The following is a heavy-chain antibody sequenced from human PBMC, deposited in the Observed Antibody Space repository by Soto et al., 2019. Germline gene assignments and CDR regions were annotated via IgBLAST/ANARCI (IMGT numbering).Heavy chain of an antibody. CDR3: ARGLISGSLNSGGWYSFDS. CDR1: GGSFSDYI. Sequence: SETLSLTCDVYGGSFSDYIWTWIRQTPGKGLQWIGQINHSGSAHYNPSLKSRVTISVHTSSSQFSLELSSVTAADTAVYYCARGLISGSLNSGGWYSFDSWGQGTQVTLSS. CDR2: INHSGSA. V-gene: IGHV4-34*01. D-gene: IGHD1-26*01. J-gene: IGHJ4*02.